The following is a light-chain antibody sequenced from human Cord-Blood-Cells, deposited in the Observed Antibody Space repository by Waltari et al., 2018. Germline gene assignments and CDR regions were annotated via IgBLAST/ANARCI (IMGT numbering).Light chain of an antibody. CDR3: SSYTSSSTLEV. J-gene: IGLJ3*02. CDR1: SSDVGGYNY. V-gene: IGLV2-14*01. CDR2: DVS. Sequence: QSALTQPASVSGSPGQSLTISCPGTSSDVGGYNYVSWYQQHPGKAPKLMIYDVSNRPSGVSNRFSGPKSGNTASLTISGLQAEDEADYYCSSYTSSSTLEVFGGGTKLTVL.